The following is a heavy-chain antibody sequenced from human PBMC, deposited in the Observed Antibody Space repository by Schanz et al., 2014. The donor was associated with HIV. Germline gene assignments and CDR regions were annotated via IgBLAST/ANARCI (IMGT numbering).Heavy chain of an antibody. J-gene: IGHJ4*02. CDR3: AKAAVTDYLDY. CDR1: GFTFSTKG. V-gene: IGHV3-33*06. CDR2: MWYDESHK. D-gene: IGHD2-21*02. Sequence: QVQLVESGGGVVQPGRSLRLSCAASGFTFSTKGMHWVRQAPGKGLEWGAAMWYDESHKGYADSVKGRFTISRDNSKNTLYLQMNSLRTEDTAVYYCAKAAVTDYLDYWGQGTLVTVSS.